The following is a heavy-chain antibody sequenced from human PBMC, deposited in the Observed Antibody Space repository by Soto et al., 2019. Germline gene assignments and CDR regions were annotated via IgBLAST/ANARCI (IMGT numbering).Heavy chain of an antibody. CDR1: GFTFSSYA. J-gene: IGHJ4*02. V-gene: IGHV3-30-3*01. D-gene: IGHD1-26*01. CDR2: ISYDGSNK. Sequence: GGSLRLSCAASGFTFSSYAMHWVRQAPGKGLEWVAVISYDGSNKYYADSVRGRFTISRDNSKNTLYLQMGSLRAEDMAVYYCARDPTSAYYFDYWGQGTLVTVSS. CDR3: ARDPTSAYYFDY.